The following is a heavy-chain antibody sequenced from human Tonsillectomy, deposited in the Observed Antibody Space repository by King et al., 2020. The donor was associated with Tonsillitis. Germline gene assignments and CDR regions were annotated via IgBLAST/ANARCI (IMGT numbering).Heavy chain of an antibody. CDR1: GFTFYDYT. D-gene: IGHD7-27*01. CDR2: ITNDGSGA. J-gene: IGHJ6*02. Sequence: VQLVESGGLVVQPGGSLRLSCATSGFTFYDYTMHWVRKIPGKGLEWVSFITNDGSGAFYQDSVKGRFTISRDNSKNSLHLQMNSLTTEDTALYYCAKGCXXGAGALYGMDXXGRGTAVTVSS. CDR3: AKGCXXGAGALYGMDX. V-gene: IGHV3-43*01.